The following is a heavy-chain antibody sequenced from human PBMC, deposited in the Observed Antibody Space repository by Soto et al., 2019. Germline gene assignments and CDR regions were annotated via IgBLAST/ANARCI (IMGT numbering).Heavy chain of an antibody. CDR3: ARDGGRHSGGIDY. V-gene: IGHV1-69*01. Sequence: QVQLVQSGAEVKKPGSSVKVSCKAAGGTLSSYSITWVRQAPVHGLEWMGEIIPIVGTANYAQKFQGRVTITADESTRTASMELSSLRSEDTAVYYCARDGGRHSGGIDYWGQGTLVTVSS. D-gene: IGHD1-26*01. CDR2: IIPIVGTA. CDR1: GGTLSSYS. J-gene: IGHJ4*02.